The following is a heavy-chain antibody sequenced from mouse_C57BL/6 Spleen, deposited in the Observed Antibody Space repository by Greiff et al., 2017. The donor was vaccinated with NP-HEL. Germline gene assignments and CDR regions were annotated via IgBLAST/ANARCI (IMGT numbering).Heavy chain of an antibody. V-gene: IGHV1-19*01. CDR1: GYTFPDYY. CDR3: ARVGYGSKNYCDY. Sequence: EVQLQESGPVLVKPGASVKMSCKASGYTFPDYYMNWVKQSHGKSLEWIGVINPYNGGTSYNQKFKGKATLTVDKSSSTAYMELNSLTSEDSAVYDCARVGYGSKNYCDYWGQGTTLTVSS. J-gene: IGHJ2*01. D-gene: IGHD1-1*01. CDR2: INPYNGGT.